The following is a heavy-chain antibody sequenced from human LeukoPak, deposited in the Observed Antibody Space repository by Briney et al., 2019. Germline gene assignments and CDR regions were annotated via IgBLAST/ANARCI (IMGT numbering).Heavy chain of an antibody. CDR1: GFTFTSSA. J-gene: IGHJ4*02. CDR3: AATSHGSLRRLYYYDSSGYFDY. Sequence: GASVKVSFKASGFTFTSSAMQWVRQARGQRLEWIGWIVVGSGNTNYSQKFQERVTITRDMSTSTAYMELSSLRSEDTAVYYCAATSHGSLRRLYYYDSSGYFDYWGQGTLVTVSS. D-gene: IGHD3-22*01. CDR2: IVVGSGNT. V-gene: IGHV1-58*02.